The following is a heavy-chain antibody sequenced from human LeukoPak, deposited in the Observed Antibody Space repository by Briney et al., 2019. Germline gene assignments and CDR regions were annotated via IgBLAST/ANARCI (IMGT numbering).Heavy chain of an antibody. D-gene: IGHD4-11*01. Sequence: GGTLRLSCAASGFTFSNFAMSWVRQAPGKGLEWVSTISDSGYSTYYADSVKGRFTISRDNAKNSLYLQMNSLKAEDKAVYYCTRGHSDDYTWRQGILVTVSS. V-gene: IGHV3-23*01. CDR3: TRGHSDDYT. CDR2: ISDSGYST. CDR1: GFTFSNFA. J-gene: IGHJ4*02.